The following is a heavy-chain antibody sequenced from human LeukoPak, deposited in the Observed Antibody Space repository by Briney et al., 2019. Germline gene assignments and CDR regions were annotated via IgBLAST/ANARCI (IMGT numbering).Heavy chain of an antibody. D-gene: IGHD6-19*01. CDR1: GFTFDDYA. V-gene: IGHV3-9*01. CDR2: ISWNSGSI. Sequence: GGSLRLSCAASGFTFDDYAMPWVRQAPGKGLEWVSGISWNSGSIGYADSVKGRFTISRDNAKNSLYLQMNSLRAEDTALYYCAKPYPEPGIAVSGAFDIWGQGTMVTVSS. CDR3: AKPYPEPGIAVSGAFDI. J-gene: IGHJ3*02.